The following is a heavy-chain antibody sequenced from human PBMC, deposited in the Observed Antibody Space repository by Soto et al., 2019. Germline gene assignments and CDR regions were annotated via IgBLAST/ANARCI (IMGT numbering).Heavy chain of an antibody. CDR2: ISGSGGST. Sequence: EVQLLESGGGLVQPGGSLRLSCAASGFTFSSYAMSWVRQAPGKGLEWVSAISGSGGSTYYADSVKGRFTISRDNSKNALYLQMNSLRAEDTAVYSCASTQAFGGVIANDYWGQGTLVTVSS. CDR3: ASTQAFGGVIANDY. J-gene: IGHJ4*02. V-gene: IGHV3-23*01. D-gene: IGHD3-16*02. CDR1: GFTFSSYA.